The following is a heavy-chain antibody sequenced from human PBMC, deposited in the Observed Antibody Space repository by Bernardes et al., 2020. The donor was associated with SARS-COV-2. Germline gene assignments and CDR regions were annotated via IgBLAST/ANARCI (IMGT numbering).Heavy chain of an antibody. Sequence: SKTLSVTCTVSGVSISSYYWSWIRQPPGKGLEWIGYIYYSGSTNYNPSLKSRVTISVDTSKNQFSLKLSSVTAADTAVYYCARGRRYYDSSGYYFDYWGQGTLVTVSS. CDR2: IYYSGST. D-gene: IGHD3-22*01. J-gene: IGHJ4*02. CDR1: GVSISSYY. V-gene: IGHV4-59*01. CDR3: ARGRRYYDSSGYYFDY.